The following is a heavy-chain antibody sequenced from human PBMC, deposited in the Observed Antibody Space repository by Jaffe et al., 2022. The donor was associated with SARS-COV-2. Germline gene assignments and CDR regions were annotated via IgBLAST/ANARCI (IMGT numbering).Heavy chain of an antibody. Sequence: QVQLVQSGAEVKKPGASVKVSCKASGYTFTSYDINWVRQATGQGLEWMGWMNPNSGNTGYAQKFQGRVTMTRNTSISTAYMELSSLRSEDTAVYYCARGSWFGELLSQDYYYYGMDVWGQGTTVTVSS. CDR3: ARGSWFGELLSQDYYYYGMDV. D-gene: IGHD3-10*01. CDR2: MNPNSGNT. J-gene: IGHJ6*02. CDR1: GYTFTSYD. V-gene: IGHV1-8*01.